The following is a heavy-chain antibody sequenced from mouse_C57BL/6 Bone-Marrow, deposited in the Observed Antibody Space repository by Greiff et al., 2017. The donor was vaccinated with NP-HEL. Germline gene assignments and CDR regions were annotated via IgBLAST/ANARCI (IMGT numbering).Heavy chain of an antibody. Sequence: QVQLKEPGAELVKPGASVKLSCKASGYTFTSYWMHWVKQRPGRGLEWIGRIDPNSGGTKYNEKFKSKATLTVDKPSSTAYMQLSSLTSEDSAVYYCARRGGGFYLGFFDYWGQGTTLTVSS. CDR2: IDPNSGGT. D-gene: IGHD2-1*01. CDR3: ARRGGGFYLGFFDY. J-gene: IGHJ2*01. V-gene: IGHV1-72*01. CDR1: GYTFTSYW.